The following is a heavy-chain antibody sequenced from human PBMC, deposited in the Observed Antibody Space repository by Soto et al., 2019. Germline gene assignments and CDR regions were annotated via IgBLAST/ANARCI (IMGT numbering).Heavy chain of an antibody. CDR3: ARDGYYDFWSGYYGYYYYGMDV. CDR1: GFTFSSYS. Sequence: PGGSLRLSCAASGFTFSSYSINWVRQAPGKGLEWVSSISSSSSYIYYADSVKGRFTISRDNAKNPLYLQMNSLRAEDTAVYYCARDGYYDFWSGYYGYYYYGMDVWGQGTTVTVTS. D-gene: IGHD3-3*01. J-gene: IGHJ6*02. V-gene: IGHV3-21*01. CDR2: ISSSSSYI.